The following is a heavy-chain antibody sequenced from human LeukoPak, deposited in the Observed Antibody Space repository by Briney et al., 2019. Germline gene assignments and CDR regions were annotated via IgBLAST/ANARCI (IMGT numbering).Heavy chain of an antibody. CDR3: ARNGPTAAGAFDI. D-gene: IGHD6-13*01. J-gene: IGHJ3*02. Sequence: SGTLSLTCGVSGGSIITSNWWTWVRQPPGKGLEWIGEIYHTEKTNYNPSLKSRVTISLDKSKNQFSLKLTSVAAADTAVYYCARNGPTAAGAFDIWGQGTTVIVSS. V-gene: IGHV4/OR15-8*02. CDR1: GGSIITSNW. CDR2: IYHTEKT.